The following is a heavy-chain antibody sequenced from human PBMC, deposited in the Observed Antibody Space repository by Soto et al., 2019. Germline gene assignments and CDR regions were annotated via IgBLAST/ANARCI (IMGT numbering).Heavy chain of an antibody. V-gene: IGHV4-4*02. CDR1: SGSISSSNW. CDR2: IYHSGST. Sequence: QVQLQESGPGLVKPSGTLSLTCAVSSGSISSSNWWSWVRQPPGKGLEWIGEIYHSGSTNYNPSLKSRVTISVDKSKNQFSLKLSSVTAADTAVYYCASSRRYCSSTSCLNDAFDIWGQGTMVTVSS. CDR3: ASSRRYCSSTSCLNDAFDI. D-gene: IGHD2-2*01. J-gene: IGHJ3*02.